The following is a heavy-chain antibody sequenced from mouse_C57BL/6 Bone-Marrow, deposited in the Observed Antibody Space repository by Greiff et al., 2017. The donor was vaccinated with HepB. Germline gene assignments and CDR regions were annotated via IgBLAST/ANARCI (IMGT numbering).Heavy chain of an antibody. V-gene: IGHV1-80*01. CDR1: GYAFSSYW. CDR3: ARGGDYDGFSWFAY. D-gene: IGHD2-4*01. J-gene: IGHJ3*01. Sequence: VQLQESGAELVKPGASVKISCKASGYAFSSYWMNWVKQRPGKGLEWIGQIYPGDGDTNYNGKFKGKATLTADKSSSTAYMQLSSLTSEDSAVYFCARGGDYDGFSWFAYWGQGTLVTVSA. CDR2: IYPGDGDT.